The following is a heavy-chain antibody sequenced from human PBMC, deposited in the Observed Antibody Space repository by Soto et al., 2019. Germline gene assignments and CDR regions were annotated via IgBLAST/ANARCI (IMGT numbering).Heavy chain of an antibody. CDR3: ARSITMVRGVINYFDY. CDR2: INHSGST. J-gene: IGHJ4*02. D-gene: IGHD3-10*01. CDR1: GGSFSGYY. Sequence: PSETLSLTCAVYGGSFSGYYWSWIRQPPGKGLEWIGEINHSGSTNYNPSLKSRVTISVDTSKNQFSLKLSSVTAADTAVYYCARSITMVRGVINYFDYWGQGTLVTVSS. V-gene: IGHV4-34*01.